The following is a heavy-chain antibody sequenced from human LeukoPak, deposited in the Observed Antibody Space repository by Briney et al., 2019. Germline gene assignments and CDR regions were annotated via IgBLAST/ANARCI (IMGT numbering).Heavy chain of an antibody. CDR1: GFTFSSYE. CDR2: ISSSGSTV. Sequence: GGSLRLSCAASGFTFSSYEMNWVRQAPGKGLEWVSYISSSGSTVYYADSVKGRFTISRDNAKNSLYLQMNSLRAEDTAVYYCARDLELLWFGEFVRDWFDPWGQGTLVTVSS. CDR3: ARDLELLWFGEFVRDWFDP. D-gene: IGHD3-10*01. V-gene: IGHV3-48*03. J-gene: IGHJ5*02.